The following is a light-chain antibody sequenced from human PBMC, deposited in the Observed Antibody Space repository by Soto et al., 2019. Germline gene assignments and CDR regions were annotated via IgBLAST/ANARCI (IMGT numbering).Light chain of an antibody. J-gene: IGLJ1*01. CDR1: TSNFGTNT. CDR3: ATWDDSVYV. Sequence: QSVLTQQPSASGTPGQTVTISCYGSTSNFGTNTVNWFQHLPGMAPKLLIYTNDQRPSGVPDRFSGSRSGTSASLAISGLQSEDEADYYCATWDDSVYVFGTGTKLTVL. CDR2: TND. V-gene: IGLV1-44*01.